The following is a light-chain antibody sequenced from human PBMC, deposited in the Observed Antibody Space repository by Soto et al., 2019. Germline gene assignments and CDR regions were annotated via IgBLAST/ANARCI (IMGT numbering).Light chain of an antibody. CDR2: AAS. CDR1: QGVSAY. Sequence: DIQMPQSPSSLSASVGDRVTITCRASQGVSAYLLWYQQRPGRAPKLLIYAASNLLSGVPSRFSGSGSVTNFTLTISRLQREDFATYYCHQSYRTPHTFGQGAKLESK. V-gene: IGKV1-39*01. CDR3: HQSYRTPHT. J-gene: IGKJ2*01.